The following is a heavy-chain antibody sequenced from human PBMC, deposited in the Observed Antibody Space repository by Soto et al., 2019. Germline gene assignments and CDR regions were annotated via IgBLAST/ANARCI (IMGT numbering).Heavy chain of an antibody. CDR2: ISYDGSGE. CDR3: AKDTKPAHYMDV. Sequence: PGGSLRLSCAASGFTFSSYGMHWVRQVPGKGLEWVAVISYDGSGESLADSVKGRFTISRDNSKNTLYLQMNSVRVEDTAVYYCAKDTKPAHYMDVWGKGTTVTVSS. CDR1: GFTFSSYG. J-gene: IGHJ6*03. V-gene: IGHV3-30*18. D-gene: IGHD2-2*01.